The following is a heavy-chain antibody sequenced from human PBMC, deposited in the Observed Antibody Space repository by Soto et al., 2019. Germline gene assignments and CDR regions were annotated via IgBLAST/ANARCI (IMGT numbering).Heavy chain of an antibody. J-gene: IGHJ3*02. CDR2: INSDGRST. V-gene: IGHV3-74*01. CDR1: GFTFSSYW. CDR3: ARARWSYSSWHYAFDI. Sequence: EVQLVESGGGLVQPGGSLRLSCAASGFTFSSYWMHWVRQAPGKGLVWVSRINSDGRSTSYADSVKGRFTISRDNPKKKVDLQMNRLRAGDTAVYYCARARWSYSSWHYAFDIWGQGTMVTVSS. D-gene: IGHD6-6*01.